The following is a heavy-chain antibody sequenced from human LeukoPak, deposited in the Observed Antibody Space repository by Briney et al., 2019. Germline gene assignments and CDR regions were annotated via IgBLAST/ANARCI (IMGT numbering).Heavy chain of an antibody. V-gene: IGHV1-18*01. CDR2: ISAYNGNT. J-gene: IGHJ5*02. CDR1: GYTFTSYG. CDR3: ARGVSGIAARPGWFDP. Sequence: ASVKVSCKASGYTFTSYGISWVRQAPGQGLEWMGWISAYNGNTNYAQKLQGRVTMTTDTSTSTAYMELRSLRSDDTAVYYCARGVSGIAARPGWFDPWGQGTLVTVSS. D-gene: IGHD6-6*01.